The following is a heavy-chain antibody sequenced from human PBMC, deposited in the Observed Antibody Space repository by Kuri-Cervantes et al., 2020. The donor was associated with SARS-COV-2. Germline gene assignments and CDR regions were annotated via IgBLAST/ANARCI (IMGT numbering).Heavy chain of an antibody. CDR2: ISGSGGST. CDR3: ATDQVDLRHRYTYYYMDV. Sequence: GESLKISCAASGFTFSSYAMSWVRQAPGKGLEWVSAISGSGGSTYYADSVKGRFTISRDNSKNTLYLQMNSLRAEDTAVYFCATDQVDLRHRYTYYYMDVWGKGTTVTVSS. CDR1: GFTFSSYA. V-gene: IGHV3-23*01. J-gene: IGHJ6*03. D-gene: IGHD3/OR15-3a*01.